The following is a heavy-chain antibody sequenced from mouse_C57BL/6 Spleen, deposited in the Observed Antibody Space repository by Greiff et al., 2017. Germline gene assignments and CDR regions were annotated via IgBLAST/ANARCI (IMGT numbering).Heavy chain of an antibody. Sequence: VQLQQSGPELVRPGVSVKISCKGSGYTFTDYAMHWVKQSHAKSLEWIGVISTYYGDASYNQKFKDKATMTVDKYSSTAYMELARLTSEDSAVYYCARVNYSNTWFAYWGQGTLVTVSA. CDR3: ARVNYSNTWFAY. J-gene: IGHJ3*01. CDR2: ISTYYGDA. CDR1: GYTFTDYA. D-gene: IGHD2-5*01. V-gene: IGHV1-67*01.